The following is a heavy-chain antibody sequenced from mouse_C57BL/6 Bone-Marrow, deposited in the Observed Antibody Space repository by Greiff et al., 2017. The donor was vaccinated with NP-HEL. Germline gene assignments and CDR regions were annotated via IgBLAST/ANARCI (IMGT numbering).Heavy chain of an antibody. D-gene: IGHD2-4*01. Sequence: VQLQQSGPGLVAPSQSLSITCTVSGFSLTSYAISWVRQPPGKGLEWLGVIWTGGGTNSNSALKSRLSISTDNSKSQVFLKMDSLQTDDAARYYCARGRDYDPCAYWGQGTLVTVSA. CDR1: GFSLTSYA. CDR3: ARGRDYDPCAY. J-gene: IGHJ3*01. CDR2: IWTGGGT. V-gene: IGHV2-9-1*01.